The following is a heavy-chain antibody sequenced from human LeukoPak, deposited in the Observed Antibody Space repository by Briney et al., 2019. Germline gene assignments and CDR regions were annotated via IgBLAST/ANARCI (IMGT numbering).Heavy chain of an antibody. CDR1: GYSFTSYW. J-gene: IGHJ4*02. CDR2: IYPGDSDT. Sequence: GESLKISCKGSGYSFTSYWIGWVRQMPGKGLEWMGIIYPGDSDTRYSPSFQGQVTMSADKSISTAYLQWSSLKAADTAMYYCARHRRGYSGYVDYWGQGTLVTVSS. CDR3: ARHRRGYSGYVDY. D-gene: IGHD5-12*01. V-gene: IGHV5-51*01.